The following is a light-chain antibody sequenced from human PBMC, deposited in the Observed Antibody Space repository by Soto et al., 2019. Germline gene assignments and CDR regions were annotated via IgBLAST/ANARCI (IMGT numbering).Light chain of an antibody. CDR2: DVT. CDR1: SSDVGGYDY. V-gene: IGLV2-11*01. Sequence: QSALTQPRSGSGSPGQSVTISCTGTSSDVGGYDYVSWYQQHPGKAPQLMIYDVTKRPSGVPDRFSGSKSGNTASLTISGLQAEDEDDYYCCSYAGSYSHVVFGGGTKLTVL. J-gene: IGLJ2*01. CDR3: CSYAGSYSHVV.